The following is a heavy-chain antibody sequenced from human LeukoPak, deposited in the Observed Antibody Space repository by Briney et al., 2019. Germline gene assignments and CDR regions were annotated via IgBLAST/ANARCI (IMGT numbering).Heavy chain of an antibody. J-gene: IGHJ3*02. CDR1: GFTFRNYW. CDR2: IRQDGSVK. V-gene: IGHV3-7*01. D-gene: IGHD3-16*01. CDR3: TRDFAPTDTTRRATVYYAALDI. Sequence: PGGSLRLSGAVSGFTFRNYWMMWGRQGPGRGLGWVANIRQDGSVKNYLDSVKGRFTISRDNAKNALYLQMDSLKAEDTAVYYCTRDFAPTDTTRRATVYYAALDIWGQGTMVTVAS.